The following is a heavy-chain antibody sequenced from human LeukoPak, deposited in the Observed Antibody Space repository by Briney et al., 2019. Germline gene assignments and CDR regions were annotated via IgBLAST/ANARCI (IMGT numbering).Heavy chain of an antibody. CDR1: GYSISSGYY. CDR3: ASGGIVGASPRYYYYMDV. V-gene: IGHV4-38-2*02. J-gene: IGHJ6*03. Sequence: SETLSLTCTVSGYSISSGYYWGWIRQPPGKGLEWIGSIYHSGSTYYNPSLKSRVTISLDTSKNHLSLKLISVCAPDKAVYYCASGGIVGASPRYYYYMDVWGKGTTVTVSS. CDR2: IYHSGST. D-gene: IGHD1-26*01.